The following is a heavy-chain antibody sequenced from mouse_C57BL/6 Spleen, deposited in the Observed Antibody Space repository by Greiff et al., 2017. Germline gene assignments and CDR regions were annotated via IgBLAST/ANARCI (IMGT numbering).Heavy chain of an antibody. CDR1: GYTFTSYW. J-gene: IGHJ2*01. V-gene: IGHV1-50*01. CDR2: IDPSDSYT. Sequence: VQLQQPGAELVKPGASVKLSCKASGYTFTSYWMQWVKQRPGQGLEWIGEIDPSDSYTNYNQKFKGKATLTVDTSSSTAYMQLSSLTSEDSAVYYCARRGGCFDYWGQGTTLTVSS. CDR3: ARRGGCFDY.